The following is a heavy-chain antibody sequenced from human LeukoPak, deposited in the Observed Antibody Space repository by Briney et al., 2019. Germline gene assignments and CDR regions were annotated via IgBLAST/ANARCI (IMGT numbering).Heavy chain of an antibody. CDR2: ISGSGNAI. CDR3: ARNSPGLGY. CDR1: GFTFSSYD. Sequence: GGSLRLSCAASGFTFSSYDIVWVRQAPGKGLEWVSYISGSGNAISYADSVRGRFTISRDNGKNSVYLQMNSLRTEDTAVYYCARNSPGLGYWGQGTLVTVSS. D-gene: IGHD2/OR15-2a*01. J-gene: IGHJ4*02. V-gene: IGHV3-48*03.